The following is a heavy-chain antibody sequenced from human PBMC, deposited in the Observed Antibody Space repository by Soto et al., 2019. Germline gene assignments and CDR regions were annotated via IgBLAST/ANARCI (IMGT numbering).Heavy chain of an antibody. CDR3: ARQVFFGASTPYGMGV. J-gene: IGHJ6*04. CDR1: GYSFTSYW. V-gene: IGHV5-10-1*01. Sequence: PGESLKISCKGSGYSFTSYWISCVRQMPGKGLEWMGRIDPSDSYTNYSPSFQGHVTISADKSISTAYLQWSSLKASDTAMYYCARQVFFGASTPYGMGVWGEGTTVTVSS. D-gene: IGHD3-10*01. CDR2: IDPSDSYT.